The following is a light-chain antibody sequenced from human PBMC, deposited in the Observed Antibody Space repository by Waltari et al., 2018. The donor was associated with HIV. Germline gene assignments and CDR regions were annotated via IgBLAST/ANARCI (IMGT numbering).Light chain of an antibody. V-gene: IGLV2-23*01. J-gene: IGLJ3*02. CDR1: SSNIGSNY. CDR2: EGS. Sequence: QSVLTQPPSASGTPGQRVTISCSGSSSNIGSNYGYWYQQLPGTAPNLMIYEGSKRPSGVSNRFSGSKSGNTASLTISGLQAEDEADYYCCSYAGSSTLVFGGGTKLTVL. CDR3: CSYAGSSTLV.